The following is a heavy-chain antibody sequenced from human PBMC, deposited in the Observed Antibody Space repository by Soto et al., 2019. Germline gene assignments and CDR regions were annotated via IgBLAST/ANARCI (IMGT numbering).Heavy chain of an antibody. CDR2: IYYSGST. V-gene: IGHV4-31*03. Sequence: TSETLSLTCTVSGGSISSGGYYWSWIRQHPGKGLEWIGYIYYSGSTYYNPSLKSRVTISVDTSKNQFSLKLSSVTAADTAVYYCARVPLGYVDTAMVPFDYWGQGTLVTVSS. D-gene: IGHD5-18*01. CDR3: ARVPLGYVDTAMVPFDY. CDR1: GGSISSGGYY. J-gene: IGHJ4*02.